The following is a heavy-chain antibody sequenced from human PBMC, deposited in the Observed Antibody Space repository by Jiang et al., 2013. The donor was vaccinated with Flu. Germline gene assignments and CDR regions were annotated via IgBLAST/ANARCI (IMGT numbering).Heavy chain of an antibody. CDR2: IYYSGST. CDR1: GGSISSYY. V-gene: IGHV4-59*08. Sequence: GSGLVKPSETLSLTCTVSGGSISSYYWSWIRQPPGKGLEWIGYIYYSGSTNYNPSLKSRVTISVDTSKNQFSLKLSSVTAADTAVYYCARHPATTEFDPWGRGTLVTVSS. J-gene: IGHJ2*01. CDR3: ARHPATTEFDP. D-gene: IGHD1-26*01.